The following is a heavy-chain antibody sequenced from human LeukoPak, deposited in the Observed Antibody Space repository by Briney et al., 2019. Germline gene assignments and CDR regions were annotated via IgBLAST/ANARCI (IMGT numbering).Heavy chain of an antibody. J-gene: IGHJ4*02. CDR3: VRQPRVHTPDF. Sequence: GESLKISCKGSGYSFTSYWIGWVRQMPGKGLEWMGIIYPDDSDTRYSPSFQGQVTISADKSITTAYPQWSSLKASDTATYYCVRQPRVHTPDFWGQGTLVTVSS. D-gene: IGHD1-1*01. CDR2: IYPDDSDT. CDR1: GYSFTSYW. V-gene: IGHV5-51*01.